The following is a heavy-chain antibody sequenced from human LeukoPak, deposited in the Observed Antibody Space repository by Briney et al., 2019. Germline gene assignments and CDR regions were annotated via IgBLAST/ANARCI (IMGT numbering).Heavy chain of an antibody. V-gene: IGHV4-39*01. Sequence: SETLSLTCTVSGGSISSGDYYWAWLRQPPGQGLEWIENVQYSGSTYYNPSLKSRVTISLDTSKDQFSLRLSSVTAADTSMYYCTRRRGGTSSRDYWGQGTLVTVSS. CDR1: GGSISSGDYY. D-gene: IGHD6-13*01. J-gene: IGHJ4*02. CDR2: VQYSGST. CDR3: TRRRGGTSSRDY.